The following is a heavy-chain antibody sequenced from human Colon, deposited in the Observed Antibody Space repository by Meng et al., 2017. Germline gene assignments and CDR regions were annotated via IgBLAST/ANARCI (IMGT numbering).Heavy chain of an antibody. CDR2: IGASGATT. J-gene: IGHJ4*02. Sequence: EGQLVEAGGGFVQPGGSLRLSWAAFGFTFDTYAMRWVRQAPGKGLEWVSAIGASGATTYYADSVKGRFTISRDNSKSTVYLQMNGLRAEDTAVYYCARVFGTYYFDCWGQGTLVTVSS. CDR1: GFTFDTYA. D-gene: IGHD3-10*01. V-gene: IGHV3-23*04. CDR3: ARVFGTYYFDC.